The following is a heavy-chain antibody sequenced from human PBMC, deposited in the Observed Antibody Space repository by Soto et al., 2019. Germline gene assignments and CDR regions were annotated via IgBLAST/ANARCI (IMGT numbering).Heavy chain of an antibody. CDR2: ISAYNGNT. D-gene: IGHD3-22*01. Sequence: ASVKVSCKASGYTFTSFAINWLRQAPGQGLEWMGWISAYNGNTNYAQKLQGRVTMTTDTSTSTAYMELRSLRSDDTAVYYCARDYYDSSCSPWLDPWGEGTLVTLS. J-gene: IGHJ5*02. CDR3: ARDYYDSSCSPWLDP. V-gene: IGHV1-18*01. CDR1: GYTFTSFA.